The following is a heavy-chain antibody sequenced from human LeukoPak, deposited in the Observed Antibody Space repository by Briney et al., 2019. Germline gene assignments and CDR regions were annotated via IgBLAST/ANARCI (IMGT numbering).Heavy chain of an antibody. J-gene: IGHJ6*04. V-gene: IGHV3-48*03. Sequence: GGSLRLSCAASGFTFSSYEMNWVRQAPGKGLEWVSYISSSGSTIYYADSVKGRFTISRDNAKNSLYPQMNSLRAEDTAVYYCAELGITMIGGVWGKGITVTISS. D-gene: IGHD3-10*02. CDR3: AELGITMIGGV. CDR1: GFTFSSYE. CDR2: ISSSGSTI.